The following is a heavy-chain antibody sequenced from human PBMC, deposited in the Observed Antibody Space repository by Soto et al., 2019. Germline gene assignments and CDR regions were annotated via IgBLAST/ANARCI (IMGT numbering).Heavy chain of an antibody. CDR1: GGTFSSYA. V-gene: IGHV1-69*13. J-gene: IGHJ6*02. Sequence: ASVKVSCKASGGTFSSYAISWMRQAPVQGLEWMGGIIPIFGTANYAQKFQGRVTITADESTSTAYMELSSLRSEDTAVYYCARDFKIYGDPHYYYYGMDVWGQGTTVTVSS. CDR3: ARDFKIYGDPHYYYYGMDV. CDR2: IIPIFGTA. D-gene: IGHD4-17*01.